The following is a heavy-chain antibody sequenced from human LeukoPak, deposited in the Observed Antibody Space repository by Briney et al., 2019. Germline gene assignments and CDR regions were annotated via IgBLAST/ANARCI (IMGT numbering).Heavy chain of an antibody. CDR3: ATNKVVPAAMFPFDY. D-gene: IGHD2-2*01. V-gene: IGHV3-21*01. J-gene: IGHJ4*02. Sequence: GGSLRLSCAASGFTFRSYSMNWVRQAPGKGLEWVSSISSSSSYIYYADSVKGRFTISRDNAKNSLYLQMNSLRAEDTAVYYCATNKVVPAAMFPFDYWGQGTLVTVSS. CDR1: GFTFRSYS. CDR2: ISSSSSYI.